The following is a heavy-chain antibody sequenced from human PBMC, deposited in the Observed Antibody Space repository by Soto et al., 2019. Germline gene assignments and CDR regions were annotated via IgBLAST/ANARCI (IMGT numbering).Heavy chain of an antibody. CDR3: AAGKGGGYDDRTKRRVYYYYGMDV. D-gene: IGHD5-12*01. CDR1: GFTFNSYG. V-gene: IGHV3-30*03. Sequence: GGSLRLSCAASGFTFNSYGMHWVRQAPGKGLEWVAVISYDGSNKYYADSVKGRFTISRDNSKNTLYLQMNSLRAEDTAVYYCAAGKGGGYDDRTKRRVYYYYGMDVWGQGTTVTVSS. CDR2: ISYDGSNK. J-gene: IGHJ6*02.